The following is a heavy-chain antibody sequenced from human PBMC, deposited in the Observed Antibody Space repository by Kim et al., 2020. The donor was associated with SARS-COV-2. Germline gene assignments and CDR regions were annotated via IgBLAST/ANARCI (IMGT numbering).Heavy chain of an antibody. J-gene: IGHJ4*02. CDR3: AALDSVQVPGGI. Sequence: YVESVNGRFTMSRDNAKNSLYPQMSSLRTEDTGIYYCAALDSVQVPGGIWGQGTLVTVSS. V-gene: IGHV3-7*01. D-gene: IGHD3-10*01.